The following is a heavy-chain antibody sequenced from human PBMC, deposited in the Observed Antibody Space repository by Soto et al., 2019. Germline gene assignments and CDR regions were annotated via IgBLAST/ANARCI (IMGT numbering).Heavy chain of an antibody. CDR3: ARCSPLGDFWSGYWGY. CDR1: GGSFSGYY. V-gene: IGHV4-34*01. CDR2: INHSGST. Sequence: QVQLQQWGAGLLKPSETLSLTCAVYGGSFSGYYWSWIRQPPGKGLEWIGEINHSGSTNHNPSLKSRVTISVDTSKNQFSLKLSSVTAADTAVYYCARCSPLGDFWSGYWGYWGQGTLVTVSS. J-gene: IGHJ4*02. D-gene: IGHD3-3*01.